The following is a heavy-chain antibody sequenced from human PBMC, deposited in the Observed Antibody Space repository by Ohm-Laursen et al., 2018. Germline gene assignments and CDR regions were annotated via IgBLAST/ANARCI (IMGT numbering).Heavy chain of an antibody. Sequence: SLRLSCSASGFIFRNSGMHWVRQAPGKGLEWVAVISYDGSNKYYADSVKGLFTISRDNSKNTLYLQMNSLRAEDTAVYYCAKDQYIKAAAGSPFDYWGQGTLVTVSS. V-gene: IGHV3-30*18. D-gene: IGHD6-13*01. CDR2: ISYDGSNK. J-gene: IGHJ4*02. CDR1: GFIFRNSG. CDR3: AKDQYIKAAAGSPFDY.